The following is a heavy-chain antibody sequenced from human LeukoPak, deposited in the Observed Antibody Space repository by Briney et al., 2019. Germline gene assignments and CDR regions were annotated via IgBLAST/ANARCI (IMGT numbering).Heavy chain of an antibody. CDR2: IHYRGST. D-gene: IGHD4-23*01. V-gene: IGHV4-39*07. CDR3: AKLYGTAYYYGGNYYTMDV. J-gene: IGHJ6*02. Sequence: SGTLSLTCAVSGDSISSSTYYWGWIRQPPGKGLEWIGSIHYRGSTYYNPSLKSRVAISADTSKSQFSLRLTSVTAADTAVYYCAKLYGTAYYYGGNYYTMDVWGQGTTVTVSS. CDR1: GDSISSSTYY.